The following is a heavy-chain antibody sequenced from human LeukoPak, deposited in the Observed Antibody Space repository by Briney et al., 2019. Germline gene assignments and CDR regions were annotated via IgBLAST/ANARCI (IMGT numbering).Heavy chain of an antibody. CDR1: GGSISSSSYN. V-gene: IGHV4-39*01. CDR2: IHHGGST. J-gene: IGHJ4*02. CDR3: ARLPFCGTTSCPFDY. D-gene: IGHD2-2*01. Sequence: SETLSLTCTVSGGSISSSSYNWAWIRQPPGKGLEWIGAIHHGGSTYYNPSLKSRVTISVDTSKNQFSLKLSSVTAADTAFYYCARLPFCGTTSCPFDYWGQGTLVTVSS.